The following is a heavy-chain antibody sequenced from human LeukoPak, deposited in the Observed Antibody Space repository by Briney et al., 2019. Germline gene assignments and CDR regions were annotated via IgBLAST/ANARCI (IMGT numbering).Heavy chain of an antibody. Sequence: PSETLSLTCAVSGGSISSGGYSWSWIRQPPGKGLEWIGYIYHSGSTYYNPSLKSRVTISVDRSKNQFSLKLSSVTAADTAVYYCARIPLSGSYYLVFDYWGQGTLVTVSS. CDR2: IYHSGST. D-gene: IGHD3-10*01. V-gene: IGHV4-30-2*01. CDR1: GGSISSGGYS. CDR3: ARIPLSGSYYLVFDY. J-gene: IGHJ4*02.